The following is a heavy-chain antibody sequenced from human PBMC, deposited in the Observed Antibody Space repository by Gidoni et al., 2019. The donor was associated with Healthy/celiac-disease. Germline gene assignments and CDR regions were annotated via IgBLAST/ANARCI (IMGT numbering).Heavy chain of an antibody. J-gene: IGHJ4*02. V-gene: IGHV3-30*02. CDR2: IQNDGGNK. D-gene: IGHD3-10*01. CDR3: AKDRGGRCDY. Sequence: QVQLVESGGGVVPPGRSLRLSCAASGFTFSSYGMHWVRQAPGKGLEWVACIQNDGGNKYYGDSVKGRFTISRDNSKNTLYLQMNSLRAEDTAVYYCAKDRGGRCDYWGQGTLVTVSS. CDR1: GFTFSSYG.